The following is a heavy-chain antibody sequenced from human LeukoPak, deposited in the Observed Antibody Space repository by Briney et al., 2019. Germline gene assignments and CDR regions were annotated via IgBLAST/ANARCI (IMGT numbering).Heavy chain of an antibody. CDR3: AKCYYDGRDSAFGD. Sequence: GGSLRLSCAASGFTLEGFGMHWVRQAPGKGLEWVAFIRYDESQKLYIDSVKGRFSISRDSSKNLLYLQMNSLRAGDTAVYYCAKCYYDGRDSAFGDWGQGTPVIVSS. V-gene: IGHV3-30*02. CDR2: IRYDESQK. D-gene: IGHD3-22*01. CDR1: GFTLEGFG. J-gene: IGHJ4*02.